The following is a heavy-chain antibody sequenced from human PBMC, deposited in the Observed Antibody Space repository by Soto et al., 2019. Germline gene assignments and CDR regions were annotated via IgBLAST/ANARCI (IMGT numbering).Heavy chain of an antibody. CDR3: ARIHALWFGELLVPTTFDY. V-gene: IGHV4-39*01. CDR1: GGSISSSSYY. D-gene: IGHD3-10*01. J-gene: IGHJ4*02. Sequence: LETLSLTCTVSGGSISSSSYYWGWIRQPPGKGLEWIGSIYYSGSTYYNPSLKSRVTISVDTSKNQFSLKLSSVTAADTAVYYCARIHALWFGELLVPTTFDYWGQGTLVTVSS. CDR2: IYYSGST.